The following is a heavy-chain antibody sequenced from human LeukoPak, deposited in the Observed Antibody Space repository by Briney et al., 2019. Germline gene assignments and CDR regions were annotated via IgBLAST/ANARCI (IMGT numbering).Heavy chain of an antibody. CDR3: ARASPTYYDSSGYPEFDY. J-gene: IGHJ4*02. CDR1: GYTFTGYY. CDR2: INPNSGGT. V-gene: IGHV1-2*02. D-gene: IGHD3-22*01. Sequence: ASVKVSCKASGYTFTGYYMHWVRQAPGQGLEWMGWINPNSGGTNYAQKFQGRVTMTRDTSISTAYMELSRLRSEDTAVYYCARASPTYYDSSGYPEFDYWGQGTLVTVSS.